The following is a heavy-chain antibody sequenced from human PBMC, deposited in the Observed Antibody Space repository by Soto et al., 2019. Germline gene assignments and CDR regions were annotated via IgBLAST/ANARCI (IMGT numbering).Heavy chain of an antibody. Sequence: QVQLVQSGAEVKKPGSSVKVSCKASGGTFSSYTISWVRQAPGQGLEWMGRIIPILGIANYAQKFQGRVTITADKSTSTAYMELSSLRSEDTAVYYCAREDIVVVPAAALMTYYGMDVWGQGTTVTVSS. CDR1: GGTFSSYT. CDR2: IIPILGIA. J-gene: IGHJ6*02. D-gene: IGHD2-2*01. CDR3: AREDIVVVPAAALMTYYGMDV. V-gene: IGHV1-69*08.